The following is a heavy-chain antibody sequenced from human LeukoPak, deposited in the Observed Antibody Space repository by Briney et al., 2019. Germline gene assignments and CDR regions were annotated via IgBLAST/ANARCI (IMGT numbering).Heavy chain of an antibody. CDR1: GFTVRDNY. D-gene: IGHD6-13*01. V-gene: IGHV3-66*01. J-gene: IGHJ1*01. CDR2: FYSGGST. Sequence: PGGSLRLSCAASGFTVRDNYTSWVRQALGTGRGWVLIFYSGGSTRYADSVKGRFTISRDNSKNTLYLQLNSLRAEDTAVYFCASSSWSSEYFHYWGQGTLVTVSS. CDR3: ASSSWSSEYFHY.